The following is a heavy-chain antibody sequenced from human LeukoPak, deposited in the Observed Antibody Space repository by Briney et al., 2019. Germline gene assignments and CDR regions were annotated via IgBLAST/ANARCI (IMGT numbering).Heavy chain of an antibody. J-gene: IGHJ6*03. CDR3: ARGRVSSSTWYSTYYYYFYMDV. V-gene: IGHV4-59*01. Sequence: SETLSLTCTVSDDSITMYYWTWIRQPPGKGLEWIGYVDHTGSTKFNPSLNGRVSISRDTSKNLFSLRLRSVTAADTAVYFCARGRVSSSTWYSTYYYYFYMDVWGKGTTVTVSS. D-gene: IGHD4-11*01. CDR1: DDSITMYY. CDR2: VDHTGST.